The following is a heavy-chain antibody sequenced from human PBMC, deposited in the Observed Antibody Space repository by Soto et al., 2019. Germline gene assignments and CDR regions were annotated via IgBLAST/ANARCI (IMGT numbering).Heavy chain of an antibody. Sequence: ASGKVSCKASGYTFTRYGISWGRQAPGQGLEWMGWISAYNGNTNYAQKLQGRVTMTTDTSTSTAYMELRSLRSDDTAVYYCARVGCSSTSCYADWFAPWGQGTSVTVSS. V-gene: IGHV1-18*01. CDR1: GYTFTRYG. CDR3: ARVGCSSTSCYADWFAP. D-gene: IGHD2-2*01. J-gene: IGHJ5*02. CDR2: ISAYNGNT.